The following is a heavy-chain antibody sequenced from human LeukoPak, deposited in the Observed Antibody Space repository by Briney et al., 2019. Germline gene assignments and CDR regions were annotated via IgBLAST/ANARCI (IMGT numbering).Heavy chain of an antibody. CDR2: ISSSSSYI. CDR3: ARGTQLRFFEWLCYFDY. Sequence: GGSLRLSCAASGFTFSSYSMNWVRQAPVKGLEWVSSISSSSSYIYYADSVKGRFTISRDNAKNSLYLQMNSLRAEDTAVYYCARGTQLRFFEWLCYFDYWGQGTLVTVSS. D-gene: IGHD3-3*01. J-gene: IGHJ4*02. CDR1: GFTFSSYS. V-gene: IGHV3-21*01.